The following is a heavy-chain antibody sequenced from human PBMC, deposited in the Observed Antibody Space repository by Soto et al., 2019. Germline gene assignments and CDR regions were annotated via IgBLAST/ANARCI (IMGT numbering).Heavy chain of an antibody. D-gene: IGHD3-10*01. V-gene: IGHV4-39*07. CDR3: SRRGITMVRGVIRGSYMDV. CDR2: IYYRGNA. Sequence: SETLSLTCSVSDDSINSDKYYWGWIRQPPGKGLERIGSIYYRGNANYNPSLQSRVTISVDKSKNQFSLKLSSVTAADTAVYYCSRRGITMVRGVIRGSYMDVWGKGTTVTVSS. CDR1: DDSINSDKYY. J-gene: IGHJ6*03.